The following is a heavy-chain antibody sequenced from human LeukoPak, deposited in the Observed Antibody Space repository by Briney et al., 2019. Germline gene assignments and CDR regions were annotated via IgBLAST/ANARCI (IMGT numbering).Heavy chain of an antibody. CDR2: IIPIFGTA. CDR1: GGTFSSYA. CDR3: ARANSQVVPAAIPGRAYYMDV. V-gene: IGHV1-69*05. D-gene: IGHD2-2*02. J-gene: IGHJ6*03. Sequence: SVKVSCKASGGTFSSYAISWVRQAPGQGLEWMGGIIPIFGTANYAQKFQGRVTITTDESMSTAYMELSSLRSEDTAVYYCARANSQVVPAAIPGRAYYMDVWGKGTTVTVSS.